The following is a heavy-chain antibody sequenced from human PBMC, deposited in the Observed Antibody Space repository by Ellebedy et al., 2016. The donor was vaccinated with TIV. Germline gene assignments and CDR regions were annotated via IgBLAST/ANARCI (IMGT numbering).Heavy chain of an antibody. D-gene: IGHD6-13*01. Sequence: AASVKVSCKASGYTFTGYYMHWVRQAPGQGLEWMGWINPNSGGTNYAQKFQGRVTMTRDTSISTAYMELSRLRSDDTAVYYCARDRDGYSSSWYDAFDIWGQGTMVTVSS. CDR3: ARDRDGYSSSWYDAFDI. CDR2: INPNSGGT. J-gene: IGHJ3*02. V-gene: IGHV1-2*02. CDR1: GYTFTGYY.